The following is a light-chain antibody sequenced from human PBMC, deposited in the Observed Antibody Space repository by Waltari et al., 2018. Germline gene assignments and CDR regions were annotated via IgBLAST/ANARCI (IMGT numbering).Light chain of an antibody. J-gene: IGKJ1*01. CDR1: QSISSW. Sequence: DIQMTQSPSTLSASVGDRVTITCRVSQSISSWLAWYHQKPGKAPKLLIYKASSLESGVPSRFSGSGSGTEFTLTISSLQPDDFATYYCQQYNSYQGTFGQGTKVEIK. V-gene: IGKV1-5*03. CDR3: QQYNSYQGT. CDR2: KAS.